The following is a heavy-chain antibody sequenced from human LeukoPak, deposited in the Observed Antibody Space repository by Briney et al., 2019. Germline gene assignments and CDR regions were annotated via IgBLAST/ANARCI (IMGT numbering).Heavy chain of an antibody. CDR1: GFAFSFSA. CDR3: AKPISGGLAVTADWFDP. CDR2: INANSVAS. V-gene: IGHV3-23*01. Sequence: GGSLRLSCAASGFAFSFSAMSWLRQPPGKGLEWVSTINANSVASSYAASVRGRFTISRVNSKSTLYLHLNTLRVEDTAVYYCAKPISGGLAVTADWFDPWGQGTLVVVSS. J-gene: IGHJ5*01. D-gene: IGHD6-19*01.